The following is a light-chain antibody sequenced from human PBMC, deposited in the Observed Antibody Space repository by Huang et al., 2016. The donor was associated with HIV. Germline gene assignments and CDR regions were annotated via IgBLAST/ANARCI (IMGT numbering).Light chain of an antibody. CDR1: QGIGRY. Sequence: IQLTQSPSSLSASVGDRVTITCRASQGIGRYLVWYQQKTGKAPKLLIYAASTLQSGVPSRFSGSGSGTDFTLTISSLQPEDFATYYCQQLKTYPITFGPGTQVDIK. CDR2: AAS. J-gene: IGKJ3*01. CDR3: QQLKTYPIT. V-gene: IGKV1-9*01.